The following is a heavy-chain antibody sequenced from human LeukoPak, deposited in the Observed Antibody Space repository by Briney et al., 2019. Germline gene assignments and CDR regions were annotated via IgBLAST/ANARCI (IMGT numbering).Heavy chain of an antibody. CDR1: GFTFSNYA. CDR2: ISGGGVTST. Sequence: GSLRLSCAASGFTFSNYAMNWVRQAPGKGLVWVSAISGGGVTSTYYADSVKGRFTISRDNSKNTLYLQMNSLRAEDTAVYYCAKAGSHSYFDYWGQGTLVTVSS. D-gene: IGHD3-10*01. J-gene: IGHJ4*02. V-gene: IGHV3-23*01. CDR3: AKAGSHSYFDY.